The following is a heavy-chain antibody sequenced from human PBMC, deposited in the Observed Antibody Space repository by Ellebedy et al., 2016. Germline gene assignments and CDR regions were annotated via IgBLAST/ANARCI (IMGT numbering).Heavy chain of an antibody. CDR2: IKQDGSEK. J-gene: IGHJ4*02. D-gene: IGHD2-2*02. V-gene: IGHV3-7*01. CDR1: GFTFSRYW. Sequence: GESLKISXAASGFTFSRYWMSWVRQAPGKGLEWVANIKQDGSEKHYVDSVKGRITISRDNAKNSLYLKMNSLRAEDTAVYYCARGGYCSSTSCYTDVRGPEDYWGQGTLVTVSS. CDR3: ARGGYCSSTSCYTDVRGPEDY.